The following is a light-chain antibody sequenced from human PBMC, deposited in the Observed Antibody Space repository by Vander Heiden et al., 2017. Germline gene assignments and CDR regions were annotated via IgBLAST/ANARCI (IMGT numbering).Light chain of an antibody. V-gene: IGKV1-39*01. CDR3: QQSYSTPLYT. CDR1: QSISSY. J-gene: IGKJ2*01. Sequence: DIQMTQSPSSLSASVGDRVTITCRASQSISSYLNWYQQKPGKAPKLLIYAASSLQSGVPSRFSRSGSRTDFTLTISSLQPEDFAAYYCQQSYSTPLYTFGPGTKLEIK. CDR2: AAS.